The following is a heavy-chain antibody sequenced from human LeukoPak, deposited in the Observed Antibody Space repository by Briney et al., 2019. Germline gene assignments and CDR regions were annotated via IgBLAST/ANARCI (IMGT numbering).Heavy chain of an antibody. CDR3: AQTGYSSGWNPFDY. J-gene: IGHJ4*02. V-gene: IGHV3-23*01. Sequence: PGGSLRLSCAASGFTFSSYAMSWVRQAPGKGLEWVSAISGSGGSTYYADSVKGRFTISRDNSKNTLYLQMNSLRAEDTAVYYCAQTGYSSGWNPFDYWGQGTLVTVSS. CDR1: GFTFSSYA. D-gene: IGHD6-19*01. CDR2: ISGSGGST.